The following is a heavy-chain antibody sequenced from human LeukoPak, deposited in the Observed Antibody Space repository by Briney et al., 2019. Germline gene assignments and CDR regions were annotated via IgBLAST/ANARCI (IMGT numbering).Heavy chain of an antibody. CDR1: GYTFTSYY. V-gene: IGHV1-46*01. D-gene: IGHD6-19*01. Sequence: ASVKVSCKASGYTFTSYYMHWVRQAPGQGLEWMGIINPSGGSTSYAQKFQGRVTMTRDMSTSTVYMELSSLRSEDTAVYYCAKDQIGSTRPYIAVAGPDYWGQGTLVTISS. CDR3: AKDQIGSTRPYIAVAGPDY. CDR2: INPSGGST. J-gene: IGHJ4*02.